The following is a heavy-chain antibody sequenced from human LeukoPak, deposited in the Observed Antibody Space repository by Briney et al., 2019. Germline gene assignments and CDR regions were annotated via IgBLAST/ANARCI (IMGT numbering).Heavy chain of an antibody. V-gene: IGHV4-34*01. CDR1: GGSFSGYY. CDR3: ARGRYYGSGSYRY. Sequence: SETLSLTCAVYGGSFSGYYWSWIRQPPGKGLEGIGEINHSGSTNYNPSLKSRVTISVDTSKNQFSLKLSSVTAADTAVYYCARGRYYGSGSYRYWGQGTLVTVSS. J-gene: IGHJ4*02. D-gene: IGHD3-10*01. CDR2: INHSGST.